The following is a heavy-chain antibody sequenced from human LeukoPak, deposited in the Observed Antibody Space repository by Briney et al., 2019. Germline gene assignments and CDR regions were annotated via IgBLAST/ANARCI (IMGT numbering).Heavy chain of an antibody. J-gene: IGHJ4*02. V-gene: IGHV4-59*11. CDR3: ARGLSGYRGPGGY. CDR2: IYYSGST. CDR1: GGSISSHY. D-gene: IGHD5-12*01. Sequence: SETLSLTCTVSGGSISSHYWSWIRQPPGKGLEWIGYIYYSGSTNYNPSLKSRVTISVDTSKNQFSLKLNSVTAADTAVYYCARGLSGYRGPGGYWGQGILVTVSS.